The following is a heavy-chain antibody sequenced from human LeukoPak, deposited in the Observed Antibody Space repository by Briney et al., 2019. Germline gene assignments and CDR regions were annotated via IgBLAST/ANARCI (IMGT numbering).Heavy chain of an antibody. J-gene: IGHJ6*02. D-gene: IGHD1-14*01. CDR2: IYPGDSDT. Sequence: PGESLKISCKGSGYSFTSYWIGWVRQMPGKGLEWMGIIYPGDSDTRYSPSFQGQVTISADKSISTAYLQWSSLKASDTAMYYCARTTKGAYYYYGMDVWDQGTTVTVSS. CDR3: ARTTKGAYYYYGMDV. CDR1: GYSFTSYW. V-gene: IGHV5-51*01.